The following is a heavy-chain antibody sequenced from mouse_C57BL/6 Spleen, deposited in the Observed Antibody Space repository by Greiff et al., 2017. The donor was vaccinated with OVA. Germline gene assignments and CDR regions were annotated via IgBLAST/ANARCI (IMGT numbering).Heavy chain of an antibody. D-gene: IGHD4-1*01. J-gene: IGHJ1*03. CDR3: ARSTWDDWYFDV. CDR1: GYTFTSYW. CDR2: INPSNGGT. Sequence: VQLQQSGTELVKPGASVKLSCKASGYTFTSYWMHWVKQRPGQGLEWIGNINPSNGGTNYNEKFKSKATLTVDKSSSTAYMQLSSLTSEDSAVYYCARSTWDDWYFDVWGTGTTVTVSS. V-gene: IGHV1-53*01.